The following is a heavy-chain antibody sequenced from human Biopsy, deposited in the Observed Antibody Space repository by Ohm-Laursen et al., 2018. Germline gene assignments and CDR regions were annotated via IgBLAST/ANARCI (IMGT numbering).Heavy chain of an antibody. V-gene: IGHV3-33*06. CDR2: IWYDGSNK. Sequence: SLRLSCAASGFTFSTYWMTWVRQAPGKGLEWVAAIWYDGSNKNYADSMKGRFTISRDNSKNTLYLRMNSLRAEDTAVYYCAKPADSYGSEFYFDYWGQGTLVTVSS. CDR3: AKPADSYGSEFYFDY. CDR1: GFTFSTYW. J-gene: IGHJ4*02. D-gene: IGHD4-17*01.